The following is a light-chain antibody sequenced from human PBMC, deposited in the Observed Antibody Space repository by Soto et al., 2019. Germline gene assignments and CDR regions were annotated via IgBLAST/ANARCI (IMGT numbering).Light chain of an antibody. V-gene: IGKV1-5*01. Sequence: DIQMTQSPTTLSASVGDRITITCRASQSISSWLAWYQQKPGKAPKLLIYDASSLESGVPSRFSGSGSGTEFTLTISSLQPDDFATYYCQQYGTYLWTFGQGTKVDI. CDR3: QQYGTYLWT. CDR1: QSISSW. J-gene: IGKJ1*01. CDR2: DAS.